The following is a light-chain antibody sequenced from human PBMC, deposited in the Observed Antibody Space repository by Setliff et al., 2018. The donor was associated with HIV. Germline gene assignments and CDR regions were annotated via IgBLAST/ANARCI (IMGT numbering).Light chain of an antibody. CDR1: SGAVXRYDR. Sequence: QSXXXQPXSXXGSPGQAXXIPCPGTSGAVXRYDRVSWYQQHPARSPKPIIYQATMRPSGVSTRFSGSKSGNVASLTISGLQAEDEXDYYCCSNTGSNTFVFGPGTKVTVL. CDR3: CSNTGSNTFV. V-gene: IGLV2-23*01. CDR2: QAT. J-gene: IGLJ1*01.